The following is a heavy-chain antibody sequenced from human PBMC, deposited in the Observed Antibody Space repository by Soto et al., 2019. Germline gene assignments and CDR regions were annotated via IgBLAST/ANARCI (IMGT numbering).Heavy chain of an antibody. Sequence: QVQLVQSGPEVKKPGASVKVSCKATGYTFRSYGVTWVRQAPGQGLEWMGWISGDNGNTEYAQKLQGRVTMTTDTSTSTVYMELRSLGSADTAVYYCARDRGGGTSGSAYYFDYWGQGTLVTVSS. V-gene: IGHV1-18*01. J-gene: IGHJ4*02. CDR2: ISGDNGNT. CDR1: GYTFRSYG. D-gene: IGHD3-10*01. CDR3: ARDRGGGTSGSAYYFDY.